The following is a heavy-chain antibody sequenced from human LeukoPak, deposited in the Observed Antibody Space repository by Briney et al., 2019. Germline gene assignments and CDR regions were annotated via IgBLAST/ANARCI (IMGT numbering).Heavy chain of an antibody. J-gene: IGHJ1*01. CDR3: ASAYCGGDCYLYGIH. D-gene: IGHD2-21*01. Sequence: ASVKVSCKASRDTFNDYAITWVRQAPGQGPEWMGGTFPMFGTSTYAQKFQGRVTITTDESTSTAYMELSSLRSEDTAVYYCASAYCGGDCYLYGIHWGQGTLVTVSS. CDR1: RDTFNDYA. V-gene: IGHV1-69*05. CDR2: TFPMFGTS.